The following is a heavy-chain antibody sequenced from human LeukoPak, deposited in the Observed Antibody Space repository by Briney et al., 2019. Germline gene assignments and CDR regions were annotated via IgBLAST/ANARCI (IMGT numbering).Heavy chain of an antibody. CDR2: INHSGST. CDR1: GGSFSGYY. J-gene: IGHJ6*03. D-gene: IGHD3-3*01. V-gene: IGHV4-34*01. Sequence: SETLSLTCAVYGGSFSGYYWSWIRQPPGKGLEWIGEINHSGSTNYNPSLKSRVTISVDTSKNQFSLKLSSVTAADTAVYYCARHGPIHRHGGDFWSGYYSRRLYYYMDVWGKGTTVTVSS. CDR3: ARHGPIHRHGGDFWSGYYSRRLYYYMDV.